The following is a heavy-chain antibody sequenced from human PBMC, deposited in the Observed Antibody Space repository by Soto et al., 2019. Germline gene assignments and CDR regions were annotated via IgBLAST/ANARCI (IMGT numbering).Heavy chain of an antibody. Sequence: SETLSHTCSVSGRSISSGGYSWSWIRQPPGKGLEWIGYIYHSGSTYYNPSLKSRVTISVDRSKNQFSLKLSSVTAADTAVYYCARNLGYCTNGVCPNENWFDPWGQGTLVTVSS. V-gene: IGHV4-30-2*01. CDR1: GRSISSGGYS. J-gene: IGHJ5*02. D-gene: IGHD2-8*01. CDR3: ARNLGYCTNGVCPNENWFDP. CDR2: IYHSGST.